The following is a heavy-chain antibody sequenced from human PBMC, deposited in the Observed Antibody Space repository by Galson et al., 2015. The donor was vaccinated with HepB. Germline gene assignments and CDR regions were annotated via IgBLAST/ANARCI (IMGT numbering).Heavy chain of an antibody. CDR3: AKGLEWELPSWLDP. J-gene: IGHJ5*02. D-gene: IGHD1-26*01. Sequence: SLRLSCAASGFTFSSYAMSWVRQAPGKGLEWVSTISGGGSGTFYADSVKGRFIIFRDSSKNTFYLQMNSLRAEDTAVYYCAKGLEWELPSWLDPWGQGTLVTVSS. CDR2: ISGGGSGT. V-gene: IGHV3-23*01. CDR1: GFTFSSYA.